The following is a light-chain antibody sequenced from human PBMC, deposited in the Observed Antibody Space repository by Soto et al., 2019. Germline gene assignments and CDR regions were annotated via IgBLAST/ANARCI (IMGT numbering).Light chain of an antibody. V-gene: IGKV3-20*01. CDR2: ATS. CDR1: QSVSVRH. J-gene: IGKJ1*01. CDR3: QQYGTSRT. Sequence: IVLTQSPGTLSLSPGEGATLSCRTSQSVSVRHLAWYQQRPGQAPRLLIYATSDRATGTPDRFSGSGSGTDFTLTITSLEPEDFAVYYCQQYGTSRTFGQGTKVEI.